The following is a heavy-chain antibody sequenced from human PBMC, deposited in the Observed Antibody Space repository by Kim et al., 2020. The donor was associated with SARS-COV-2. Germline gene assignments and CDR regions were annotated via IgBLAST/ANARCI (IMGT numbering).Heavy chain of an antibody. CDR1: GGSFSGYY. J-gene: IGHJ5*02. CDR3: ARGNRGWHGSWFDP. Sequence: SETLSLTCAVYGGSFSGYYWSWIRQPPGKGLEWIGEINHSGSTNYNPSLKSRVTISVDTSKNQFSLKLSSVTAADTAVYYCARGNRGWHGSWFDPWGQGTLVTVSS. D-gene: IGHD6-19*01. V-gene: IGHV4-34*01. CDR2: INHSGST.